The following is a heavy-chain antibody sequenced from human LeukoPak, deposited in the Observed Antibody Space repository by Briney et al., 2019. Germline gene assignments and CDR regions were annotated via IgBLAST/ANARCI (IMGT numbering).Heavy chain of an antibody. V-gene: IGHV1-18*01. CDR1: GYTFTSYG. D-gene: IGHD2-2*01. Sequence: APVKVSCKASGYTFTSYGISWVRQAPGQGLEWMGWISAYNGNTNYAQKLQGRVTMTTDTSTSTAYMELRSLRSDDTAVYYCARAVVVPVSYYYYMDVWGKGTTVTVSS. CDR2: ISAYNGNT. J-gene: IGHJ6*03. CDR3: ARAVVVPVSYYYYMDV.